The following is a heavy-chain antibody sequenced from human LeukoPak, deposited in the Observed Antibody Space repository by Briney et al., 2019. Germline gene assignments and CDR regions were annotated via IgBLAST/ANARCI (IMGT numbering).Heavy chain of an antibody. V-gene: IGHV1-69*13. J-gene: IGHJ2*01. CDR1: GGTFSSYA. Sequence: ASVKVSCKASGGTFSSYAISWVRQAPGQGLEWMGGIIPILSTANYAQKFQGRVTITADESTSTAYMELSSLRSEDTAVYYCARVIGDTAMVGDWYFDLWGRGTLVTVSS. CDR2: IIPILSTA. CDR3: ARVIGDTAMVGDWYFDL. D-gene: IGHD5-18*01.